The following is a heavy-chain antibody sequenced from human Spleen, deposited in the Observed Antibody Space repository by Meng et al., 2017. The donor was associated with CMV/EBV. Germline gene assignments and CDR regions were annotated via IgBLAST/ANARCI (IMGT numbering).Heavy chain of an antibody. Sequence: SVKVSCKASVGSFSSYGINWVRQAPGQGLKWIGGIIPRSGITKYAQKFQGRVTITADKVADTVYMELNSLRFEDTAVYYCAKEIYCSSTWCHALSNWGQGSLVPSPQ. D-gene: IGHD2-2*01. J-gene: IGHJ4*02. CDR2: IIPRSGIT. CDR3: AKEIYCSSTWCHALSN. CDR1: VGSFSSYG. V-gene: IGHV1-69*10.